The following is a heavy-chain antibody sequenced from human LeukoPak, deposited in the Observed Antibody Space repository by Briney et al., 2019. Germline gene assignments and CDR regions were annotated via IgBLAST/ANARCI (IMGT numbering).Heavy chain of an antibody. J-gene: IGHJ4*02. D-gene: IGHD1-26*01. CDR1: GFTFSSYC. CDR2: IRYDGSNK. Sequence: GGSLRLSCAASGFTFSSYCMHWVRQAPGKGLEWVAFIRYDGSNKYYADSVRGRFTISRDNSKNTLYLQMNSLRAEDTAVYYCAKDLNQEVGATGGDYFDYWGQGTLVTVSS. CDR3: AKDLNQEVGATGGDYFDY. V-gene: IGHV3-30*02.